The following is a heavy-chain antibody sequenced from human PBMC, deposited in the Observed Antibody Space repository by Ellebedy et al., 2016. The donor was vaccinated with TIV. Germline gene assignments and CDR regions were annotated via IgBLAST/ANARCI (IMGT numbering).Heavy chain of an antibody. CDR1: GGSVSSGSHY. J-gene: IGHJ6*02. Sequence: SETLSLTCTVSGGSVSSGSHYWNWIRQPPGKGLEWMGYSYYIGTTNYNPSLKSRVTISEDTSKNQFSLRLTSVTAADTAVYYCAGGSYTPYGMDVWGRGTTVIVSS. CDR3: AGGSYTPYGMDV. D-gene: IGHD3-10*01. V-gene: IGHV4-61*01. CDR2: SYYIGTT.